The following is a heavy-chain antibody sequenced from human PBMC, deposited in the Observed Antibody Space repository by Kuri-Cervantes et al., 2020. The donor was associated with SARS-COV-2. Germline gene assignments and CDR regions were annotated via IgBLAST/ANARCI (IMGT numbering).Heavy chain of an antibody. CDR1: GFTFSSYW. CDR2: ISGSGGST. J-gene: IGHJ6*02. D-gene: IGHD5-12*01. CDR3: ARDRRGYSGYDIRYGMDV. Sequence: GGSLRLSCAASGFTFSSYWMSWVRQAPGKGLEWVSAISGSGGSTYYADSVKGRFTISRDNSKNTLYLQMNSLRAEDTAVYYCARDRRGYSGYDIRYGMDVWGQGTTVTVSS. V-gene: IGHV3-23*01.